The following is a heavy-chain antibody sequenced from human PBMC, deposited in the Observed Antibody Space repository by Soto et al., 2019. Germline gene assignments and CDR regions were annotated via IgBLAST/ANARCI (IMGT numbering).Heavy chain of an antibody. CDR3: AKVYDSSGYHDDY. D-gene: IGHD3-22*01. V-gene: IGHV3-23*01. CDR2: ISGSGGST. CDR1: GFTFSSYA. Sequence: GSLRLSCAASGFTFSSYAMSWVRQAPGKGLEWVSAISGSGGSTYYADSVKGRFTIPRDNSKNTLYLQMNSLRAEDTAVYYCAKVYDSSGYHDDYWGQGTLVTVSS. J-gene: IGHJ4*02.